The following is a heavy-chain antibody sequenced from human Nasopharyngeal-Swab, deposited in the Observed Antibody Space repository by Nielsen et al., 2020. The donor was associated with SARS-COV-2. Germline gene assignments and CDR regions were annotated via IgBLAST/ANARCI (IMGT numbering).Heavy chain of an antibody. CDR3: TSSGSYYGVDFFDY. D-gene: IGHD1-26*01. V-gene: IGHV3-33*01. CDR2: IWYDGSNK. CDR1: GFTFSSYG. J-gene: IGHJ4*02. Sequence: GESLKISCAASGFTFSSYGMHWVRQAPGKGLEWVAVIWYDGSNKYYADSVKGRFTISRDNSKNTLYLQMNSLKTEDTAVYYCTSSGSYYGVDFFDYWGQGTLVTVSS.